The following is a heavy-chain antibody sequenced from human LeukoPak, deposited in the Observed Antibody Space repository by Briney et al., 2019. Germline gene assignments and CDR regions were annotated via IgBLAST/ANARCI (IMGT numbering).Heavy chain of an antibody. CDR2: ISGSGGST. D-gene: IGHD4-23*01. V-gene: IGHV3-23*01. CDR1: GFTVSSNY. J-gene: IGHJ3*02. CDR3: AKVLTTVVTYDAFDI. Sequence: GGSLRLSCAASGFTVSSNYMSWVRQAPGKGLEWVSAISGSGGSTYYADSVKGRFTISRDNSKNTLYLQMNSLRAEDTAVYYCAKVLTTVVTYDAFDIWGQGTMVTVSS.